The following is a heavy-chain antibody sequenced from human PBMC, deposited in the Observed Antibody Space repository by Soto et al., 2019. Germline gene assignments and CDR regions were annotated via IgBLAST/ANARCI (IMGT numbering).Heavy chain of an antibody. Sequence: SVKVSCKASGGTFSSYAISWVRQAPGQGLEWMGGIIPIFGTANYAQKFQGRVTITADESTSTAYMELSSLRSEDTAVYYCARDSRHYYDSSGYPNWFDPWGQGTLVTV. V-gene: IGHV1-69*13. J-gene: IGHJ5*02. CDR2: IIPIFGTA. CDR1: GGTFSSYA. D-gene: IGHD3-22*01. CDR3: ARDSRHYYDSSGYPNWFDP.